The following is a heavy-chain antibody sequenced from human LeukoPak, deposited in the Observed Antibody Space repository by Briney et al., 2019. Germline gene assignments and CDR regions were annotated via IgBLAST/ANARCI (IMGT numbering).Heavy chain of an antibody. D-gene: IGHD3-10*01. CDR1: GFTVSSNH. Sequence: PGGSLRLSCAASGFTVSSNHMSWVRQAPGKGQEWVSVIYSGDYTYYADSVKGRFTISRDNSKNTLYLHMNNLRAEDTAVYYCARAGSYYPFDYWGQGTLVTVSS. V-gene: IGHV3-53*01. CDR2: IYSGDYT. J-gene: IGHJ4*02. CDR3: ARAGSYYPFDY.